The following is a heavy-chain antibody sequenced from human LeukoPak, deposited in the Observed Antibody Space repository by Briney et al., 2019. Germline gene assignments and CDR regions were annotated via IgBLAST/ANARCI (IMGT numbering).Heavy chain of an antibody. V-gene: IGHV1-69-2*01. CDR3: ATEGTIFGGEFDY. Sequence: ATVKISCKVSGYTFTDYYVHWVQQAPGKGLEGMGLVDPEDGETIYAEKFQGRVTITADTSTDTAYMELSSLRSEDTAVYYCATEGTIFGGEFDYWGQGTLVTVSS. J-gene: IGHJ4*02. CDR1: GYTFTDYY. D-gene: IGHD3-3*01. CDR2: VDPEDGET.